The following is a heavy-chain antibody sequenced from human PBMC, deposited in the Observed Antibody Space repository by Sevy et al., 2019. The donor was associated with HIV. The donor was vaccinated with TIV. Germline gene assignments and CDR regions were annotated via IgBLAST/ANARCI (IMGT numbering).Heavy chain of an antibody. CDR2: MSHDGNYK. CDR3: ARLFSCGGDCYYLDY. CDR1: GFTFSDYD. J-gene: IGHJ4*02. Sequence: GGSLRLSCAASGFTFSDYDMHWVRQAPGKGLEWVAVMSHDGNYKNHADSVKVRFTISRDNFKNTLYLQMNSLRVEDTAVPYCARLFSCGGDCYYLDYWGQGAPVTVSS. V-gene: IGHV3-30*04. D-gene: IGHD2-21*02.